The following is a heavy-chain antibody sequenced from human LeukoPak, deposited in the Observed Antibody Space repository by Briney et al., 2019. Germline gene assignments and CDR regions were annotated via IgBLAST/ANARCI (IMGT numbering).Heavy chain of an antibody. Sequence: PGGSLRLSCVASGFTLRSYGMHWVRQAPGKGLEWVAAISFDGNNEYYADSVKGRFTISRDNSKNTLYLQMNSLRAEDTALYYCARARSYYDILADAFDIWGQGTMVTVSS. CDR3: ARARSYYDILADAFDI. CDR1: GFTLRSYG. D-gene: IGHD3-9*01. CDR2: ISFDGNNE. J-gene: IGHJ3*02. V-gene: IGHV3-30*12.